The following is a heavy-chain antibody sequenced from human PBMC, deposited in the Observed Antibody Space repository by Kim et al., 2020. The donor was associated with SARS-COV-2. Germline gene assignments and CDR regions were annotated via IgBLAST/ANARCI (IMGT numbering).Heavy chain of an antibody. V-gene: IGHV1-69*04. CDR2: IIPILGIA. Sequence: SVKVSCKAXGGTFSSYAISWVRQAPGQGLEWMGRIIPILGIANYAQKFQGRVTITADKSTSTAYMELSSLRSEDTAVYYCARAGYDFDYYYGMDVWGQGTTVTVSS. CDR3: ARAGYDFDYYYGMDV. J-gene: IGHJ6*02. D-gene: IGHD3-3*01. CDR1: GGTFSSYA.